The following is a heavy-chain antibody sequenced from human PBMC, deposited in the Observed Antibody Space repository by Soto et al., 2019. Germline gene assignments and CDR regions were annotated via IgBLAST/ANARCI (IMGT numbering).Heavy chain of an antibody. V-gene: IGHV1-69*13. CDR2: IIPIFGTA. CDR3: ASSNCCSTSCYLYGMDV. Sequence: ASVKVSCKASGGTFSSYAISWVRQAPGQGLEWMGGIIPIFGTANYAQKFQGRVTITADESTSTAYMELSSLRSEDTAVYYCASSNCCSTSCYLYGMDVWGQGTTVTVSS. J-gene: IGHJ6*02. CDR1: GGTFSSYA. D-gene: IGHD2-2*01.